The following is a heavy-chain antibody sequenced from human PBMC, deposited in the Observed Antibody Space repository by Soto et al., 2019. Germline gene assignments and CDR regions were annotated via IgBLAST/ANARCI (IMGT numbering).Heavy chain of an antibody. V-gene: IGHV4-34*01. CDR3: ARDPEPFYYFDY. CDR1: GGSFRGYY. Sequence: PSETLSLTCAVYGGSFRGYYWSWIRQPPGKGLEWIGEINHSGSTNYNPSLKSRVTISVDTSKNQFSLKLSSVTAADTAVYYCARDPEPFYYFDYWGQGTLVTVSS. CDR2: INHSGST. J-gene: IGHJ4*02.